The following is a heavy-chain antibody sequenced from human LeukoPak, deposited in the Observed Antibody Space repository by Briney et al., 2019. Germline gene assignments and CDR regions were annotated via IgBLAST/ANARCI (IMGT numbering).Heavy chain of an antibody. CDR3: AKHDYGDFLDY. D-gene: IGHD4-17*01. CDR1: GFTFSSCA. J-gene: IGHJ4*02. CDR2: ITGSFVST. Sequence: GGSLRLSCAASGFTFSSCAMSWVRQAPGKALEWVSAITGSFVSTYYADSVKGRFTLSRDNSKNTLYLQINSLRAEDTAVYYCAKHDYGDFLDYWGQGTLVTVSS. V-gene: IGHV3-23*01.